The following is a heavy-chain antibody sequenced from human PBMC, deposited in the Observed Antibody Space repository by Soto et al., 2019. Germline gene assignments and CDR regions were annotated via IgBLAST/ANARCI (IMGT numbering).Heavy chain of an antibody. J-gene: IGHJ4*02. CDR3: ARCGGSGTYCYYFEY. D-gene: IGHD3-10*01. Sequence: EVQLVESGGGLVQPGGSLRLSCAASAFTVSSNFMSWVRQAPGKGLEWVSVIYSGGSTYYADSVKVRFTISSDNSKNTLYLKMNSLRAEDTAVYYCARCGGSGTYCYYFEYWGQGTLVTVSS. CDR1: AFTVSSNF. V-gene: IGHV3-66*01. CDR2: IYSGGST.